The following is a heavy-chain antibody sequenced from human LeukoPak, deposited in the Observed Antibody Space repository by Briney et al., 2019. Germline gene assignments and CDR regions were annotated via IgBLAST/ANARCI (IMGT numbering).Heavy chain of an antibody. CDR2: IYYSGST. V-gene: IGHV4-59*01. Sequence: SETLSLTCTVSGGSISSYYWSWIRQPPGKGLEWIGYIYYSGSTNCNPSLKSRVTISVDTSKNQFSLKLSSVTAADTAVYYCARDRLVRLAAAVHYYGMDVWGQGTTVTVSS. J-gene: IGHJ6*02. CDR3: ARDRLVRLAAAVHYYGMDV. D-gene: IGHD6-13*01. CDR1: GGSISSYY.